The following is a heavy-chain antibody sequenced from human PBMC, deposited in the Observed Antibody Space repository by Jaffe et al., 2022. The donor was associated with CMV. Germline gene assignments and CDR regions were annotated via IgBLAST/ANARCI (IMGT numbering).Heavy chain of an antibody. V-gene: IGHV4-39*01. D-gene: IGHD2-2*02. CDR2: IYYSGST. CDR3: ARRQLVPAAIEGIHYYYYGMDV. Sequence: QLQLQESGPGLVKPSETLSLTCTVSGGSISSSSYYWGWIRQPPGKGLEWIGSIYYSGSTYYNPSLKSRVTISVDTSKNQFSLKLSSVTAADTAVYYCARRQLVPAAIEGIHYYYYGMDVWGQGTTVTVSS. CDR1: GGSISSSSYY. J-gene: IGHJ6*02.